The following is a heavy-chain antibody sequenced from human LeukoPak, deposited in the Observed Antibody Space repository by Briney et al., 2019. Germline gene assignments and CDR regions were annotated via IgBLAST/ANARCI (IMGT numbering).Heavy chain of an antibody. CDR2: IYYSGIT. J-gene: IGHJ3*02. CDR3: ASGYGDYQDDAFDI. V-gene: IGHV4-39*01. D-gene: IGHD4-17*01. Sequence: SETLSLTCTVSGGSISSSSYYWGWIRQPPGKGLEWIGSIYYSGITNYHPSLKRRATISVHTSKNHSSLTLSSVTAADTAVYYCASGYGDYQDDAFDIWGQGTVVTVSS. CDR1: GGSISSSSYY.